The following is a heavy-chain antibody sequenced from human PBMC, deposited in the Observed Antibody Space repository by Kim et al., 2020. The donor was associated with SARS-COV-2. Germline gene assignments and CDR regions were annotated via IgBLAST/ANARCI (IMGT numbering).Heavy chain of an antibody. D-gene: IGHD3-3*01. J-gene: IGHJ3*02. Sequence: SETLSLTCTVSGGSISSYYWSWIRQPPGKGLEWIGYIYYSGSTNYNPSLKSRVTISVDTSKNQFSLKLSSVTAADTAVYYCARHDSLNFWSGYYTAAFDIWGQGTMVTVSS. CDR2: IYYSGST. CDR1: GGSISSYY. CDR3: ARHDSLNFWSGYYTAAFDI. V-gene: IGHV4-59*08.